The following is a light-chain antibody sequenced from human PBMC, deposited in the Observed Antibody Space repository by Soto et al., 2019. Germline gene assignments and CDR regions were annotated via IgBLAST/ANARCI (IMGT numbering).Light chain of an antibody. CDR1: QSVSNSY. J-gene: IGKJ2*01. Sequence: EIVLTQSPATLSLSPGERASLSCRASQSVSNSYLAWYQQKTGQAPRLLIFGASNRATGIPDRFSGSGSGTDFTLTISRLEPEDFAVYYCQQYGTSPRTFGQGTKLEIK. CDR3: QQYGTSPRT. V-gene: IGKV3-20*01. CDR2: GAS.